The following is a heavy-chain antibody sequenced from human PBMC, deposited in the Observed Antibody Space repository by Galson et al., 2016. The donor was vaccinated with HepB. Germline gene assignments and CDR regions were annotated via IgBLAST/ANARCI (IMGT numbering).Heavy chain of an antibody. CDR1: GGSMSSYY. D-gene: IGHD3-3*01. V-gene: IGHV4-59*01. CDR3: ARSLPHYFSYFYYMDV. Sequence: LSLTCTVSGGSMSSYYWSWIRQPPGKGLEWIGYFYHSGSTKYNPSLKSRVTMSEDSSRNQFSLKLKSVTAADTAVYYCARSLPHYFSYFYYMDVWGKGTTVTVSS. CDR2: FYHSGST. J-gene: IGHJ6*03.